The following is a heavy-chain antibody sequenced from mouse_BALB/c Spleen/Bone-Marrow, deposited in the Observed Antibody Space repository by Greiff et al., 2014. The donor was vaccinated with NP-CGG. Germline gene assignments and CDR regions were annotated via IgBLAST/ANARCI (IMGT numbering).Heavy chain of an antibody. V-gene: IGHV14-4*02. CDR3: SDGNFYASNY. CDR1: GFNIKDYY. D-gene: IGHD2-1*01. J-gene: IGHJ4*01. Sequence: VQLQQSGAELVRSGASVKLSCTASGFNIKDYYIHWVKQRPEQGLEWIGWIDPENGDTEYAPKFQGKATMTADTSSNTAYLQLSSLTSVDTAVYYCSDGNFYASNYSRQRTSITVPS. CDR2: IDPENGDT.